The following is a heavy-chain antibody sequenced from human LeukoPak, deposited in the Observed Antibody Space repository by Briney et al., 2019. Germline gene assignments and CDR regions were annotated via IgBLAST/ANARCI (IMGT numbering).Heavy chain of an antibody. D-gene: IGHD3-22*01. CDR2: IYYSGST. V-gene: IGHV4-59*01. Sequence: SEALSLTCTVSGGSISSYYWSWIRQPPGKGLEWIGYIYYSGSTNYNPSLKSRVTISVDTSKNQFSLKLSSVTAADTAVYYCARIGGSSGSRTSYYYMDVWGKGTTVTVSS. CDR1: GGSISSYY. CDR3: ARIGGSSGSRTSYYYMDV. J-gene: IGHJ6*03.